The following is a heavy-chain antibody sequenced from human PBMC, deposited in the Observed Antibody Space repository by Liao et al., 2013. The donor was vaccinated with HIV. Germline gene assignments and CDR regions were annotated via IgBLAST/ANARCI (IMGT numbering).Heavy chain of an antibody. Sequence: QLQLQESGPGLVKPSETLSLTCTVSGGSISSYYWNWIRQPAGKGLEWLGRIYASGSTNYNPSLKSRVTMSVDTSKNQFSLKLRSVTAADTAVYYCARDESSYYSYYMDVWGKGTTVTVSS. D-gene: IGHD6-13*01. J-gene: IGHJ6*03. V-gene: IGHV4-4*07. CDR3: ARDESSYYSYYMDV. CDR1: GGSISSYY. CDR2: IYASGST.